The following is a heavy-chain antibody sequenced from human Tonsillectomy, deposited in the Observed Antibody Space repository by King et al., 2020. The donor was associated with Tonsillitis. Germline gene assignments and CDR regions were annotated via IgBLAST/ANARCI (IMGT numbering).Heavy chain of an antibody. V-gene: IGHV4-59*02. J-gene: IGHJ4*02. D-gene: IGHD3-3*01. CDR3: ARAHYDFWSGFEF. CDR2: FSYSGST. CDR1: GGSVSTYY. Sequence: VHLQESGPGLVKPAETLSLTCTVSGGSVSTYYWNWFRQSPGKGLEWLGYFSYSGSTNFNPSLNTRVMISVDTSKNQFSLKLRSVTAADTAVYYCARAHYDFWSGFEFWGQGILVTVSS.